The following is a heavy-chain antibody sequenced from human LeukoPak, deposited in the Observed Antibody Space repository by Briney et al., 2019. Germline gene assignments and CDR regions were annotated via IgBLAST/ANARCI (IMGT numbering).Heavy chain of an antibody. V-gene: IGHV3-53*01. CDR3: AKYLSAKGPPYALDV. Sequence: GGSLRLSCAASGFTVSNNYMTWVRQAPGKGLEWVSVIYSCGSTYYADSVKGRFTISRDNSKNTLYLQMNSLRAEDTAVYYCAKYLSAKGPPYALDVWGQGTTVTVSS. CDR2: IYSCGST. D-gene: IGHD2/OR15-2a*01. CDR1: GFTVSNNY. J-gene: IGHJ6*02.